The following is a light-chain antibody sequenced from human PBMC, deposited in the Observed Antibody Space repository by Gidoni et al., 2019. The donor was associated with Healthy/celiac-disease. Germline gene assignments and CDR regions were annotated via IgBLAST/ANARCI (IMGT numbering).Light chain of an antibody. Sequence: SYVLTQPPSVSVAPGKKARITCGGNNIGSKSVHWYQQKPGQAPVLVVYDDSDRPSGIPERFSGSNSGTTATLTISRVEAGDEAVYYCQVWDSSSDHVVFGGGTKLTVL. CDR2: DDS. CDR3: QVWDSSSDHVV. V-gene: IGLV3-21*03. J-gene: IGLJ2*01. CDR1: NIGSKS.